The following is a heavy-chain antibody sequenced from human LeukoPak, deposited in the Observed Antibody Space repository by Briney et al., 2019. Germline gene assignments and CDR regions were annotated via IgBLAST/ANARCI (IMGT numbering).Heavy chain of an antibody. CDR2: ISSSSSYI. D-gene: IGHD6-13*01. CDR1: GFTFSSYS. CDR3: ARGSIIAAAGIGWFDP. Sequence: KPGGSLRLSCAASGFTFSSYSMNWVRQAPGKGLEWVSSISSSSSYIYYADSVKGRFTISRDNAKNSLYLQMNSLRAEDTAVYYCARGSIIAAAGIGWFDPWGQGTLVTVSS. J-gene: IGHJ5*02. V-gene: IGHV3-21*01.